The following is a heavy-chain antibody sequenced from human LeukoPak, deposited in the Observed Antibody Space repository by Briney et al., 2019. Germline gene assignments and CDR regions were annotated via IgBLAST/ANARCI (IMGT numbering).Heavy chain of an antibody. J-gene: IGHJ6*03. V-gene: IGHV4-39*07. Sequence: SETLSLTCTVSGGSISSSSYYRGWIRQPPGKGLEWIGSIYYSGSTYYNPSLKSRVTISVDTSKNQFSLKLSSVTAADTAVYYCARDHSGKDYYYYYMDVWGKGTTVTVSS. CDR3: ARDHSGKDYYYYYMDV. CDR2: IYYSGST. CDR1: GGSISSSSYY. D-gene: IGHD3-10*01.